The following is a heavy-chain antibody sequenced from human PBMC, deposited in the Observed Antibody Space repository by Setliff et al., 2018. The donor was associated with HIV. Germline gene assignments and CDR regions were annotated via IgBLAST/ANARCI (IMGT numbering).Heavy chain of an antibody. D-gene: IGHD1-26*01. Sequence: PSETLSLTCTVSGGSVTSYYWSWIRQPAGKRLEWIGRISISGDTNYNPSLKSRATISRDNSKKTLYLHLGSLKPEDTAVYYCARGGATILAGFDYWGQGALVTVSS. J-gene: IGHJ4*02. CDR3: ARGGATILAGFDY. V-gene: IGHV4-4*07. CDR1: GGSVTSYY. CDR2: ISISGDT.